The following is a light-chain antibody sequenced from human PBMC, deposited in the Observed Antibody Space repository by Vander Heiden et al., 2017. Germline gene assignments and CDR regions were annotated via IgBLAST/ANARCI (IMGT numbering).Light chain of an antibody. Sequence: QSVLTQPPSTSGTPGQRVTISCSGSRSNIGSNPLHWYQQLPGTAPKRLSYSRDQRPSGVPDRVSGSKSGTSADLAISGLQSEDEAHYDGAAWDDSLNGVVFGGGTKLTVL. CDR1: RSNIGSNP. CDR2: SRD. J-gene: IGLJ2*01. V-gene: IGLV1-44*01. CDR3: AAWDDSLNGVV.